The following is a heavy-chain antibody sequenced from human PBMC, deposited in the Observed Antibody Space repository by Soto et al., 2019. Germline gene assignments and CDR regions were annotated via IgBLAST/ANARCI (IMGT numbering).Heavy chain of an antibody. Sequence: QVQLVESGGGVVQPGRSLRLSCAASGFTFSSYGMHWVRQAPGKGLEWVAVIWYDGSNKYYADSVKGRFTISRDNSKNTLYLQMNSLRAEDTAVYYCARDPSIVPPHYGPFDYWGQGTLVTVSS. V-gene: IGHV3-33*01. J-gene: IGHJ4*02. CDR2: IWYDGSNK. D-gene: IGHD3-16*01. CDR3: ARDPSIVPPHYGPFDY. CDR1: GFTFSSYG.